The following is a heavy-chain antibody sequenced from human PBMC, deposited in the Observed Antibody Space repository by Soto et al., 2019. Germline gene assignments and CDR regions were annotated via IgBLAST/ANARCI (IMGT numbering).Heavy chain of an antibody. V-gene: IGHV3-48*02. D-gene: IGHD1-1*01. CDR2: ISTTSRTI. J-gene: IGHJ6*02. CDR3: ARDGSRGYDMDV. CDR1: GFTFSNYN. Sequence: EVQVVESGGGLIQPGGSLRLSCAGSGFTFSNYNMDWVRQAPGKGREWISYISTTSRTIFYADSVKGRFTISRDNARNSLFLQMNSLRDEDTAVYYCARDGSRGYDMDVWGQGTTVIVSS.